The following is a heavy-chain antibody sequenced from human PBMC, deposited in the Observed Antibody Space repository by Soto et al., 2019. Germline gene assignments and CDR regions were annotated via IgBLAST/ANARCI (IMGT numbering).Heavy chain of an antibody. CDR2: IKQDGSEK. Sequence: HPGXSLRLSGAASGFTFSSYWISWVLQAPGKGLEWVANIKQDGSEKYYVDSVKGRFTISRDNAKNSLYLQMNSLRAEDTALYYCARGGDFWSGYYTISDYWGQGTLVTVSS. CDR3: ARGGDFWSGYYTISDY. D-gene: IGHD3-3*01. V-gene: IGHV3-7*01. CDR1: GFTFSSYW. J-gene: IGHJ4*02.